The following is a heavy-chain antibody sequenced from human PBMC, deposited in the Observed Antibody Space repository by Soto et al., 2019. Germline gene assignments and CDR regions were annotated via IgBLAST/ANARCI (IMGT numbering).Heavy chain of an antibody. CDR3: ARGLRYFDWLLYRPYYYGMDV. V-gene: IGHV2-70*01. Sequence: SGPTLVNPTQTLTLTCTFSGFSLSTSGMCVSWIRQPPGKALEWLALIDWDDDKYYSTSLKTRLTISKDTSKNQVVLTMTNMDPVDTATYYCARGLRYFDWLLYRPYYYGMDVWGQGTTVTVSS. CDR1: GFSLSTSGMC. D-gene: IGHD3-9*01. J-gene: IGHJ6*02. CDR2: IDWDDDK.